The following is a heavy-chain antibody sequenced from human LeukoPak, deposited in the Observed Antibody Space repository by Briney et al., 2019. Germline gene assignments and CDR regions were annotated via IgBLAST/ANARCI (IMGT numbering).Heavy chain of an antibody. CDR1: GFTFSSYS. V-gene: IGHV3-21*01. Sequence: GGSLRLSCAASGFTFSSYSMNWVRQAPGKGLEWVSSISSSSSYIYYADSVKSRFTISRDNAKNSLYLQMNSLRAEDTAVYYCARDSNVVGAKGAGWGQGTLVTVSS. D-gene: IGHD1-26*01. J-gene: IGHJ4*02. CDR2: ISSSSSYI. CDR3: ARDSNVVGAKGAG.